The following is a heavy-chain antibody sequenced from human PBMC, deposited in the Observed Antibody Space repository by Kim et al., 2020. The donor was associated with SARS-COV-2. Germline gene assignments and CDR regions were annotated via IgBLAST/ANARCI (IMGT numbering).Heavy chain of an antibody. CDR3: AGSRLISYVYYYGLDV. J-gene: IGHJ6*02. Sequence: SVKSRFTISRDNAKNSLFLQMNSLRDEDTAVYHCAGSRLISYVYYYGLDVWGQGTTVTVSS. V-gene: IGHV3-48*02. D-gene: IGHD3-16*01.